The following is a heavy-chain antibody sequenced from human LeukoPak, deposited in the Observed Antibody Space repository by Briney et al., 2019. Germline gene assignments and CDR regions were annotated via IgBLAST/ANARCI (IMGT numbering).Heavy chain of an antibody. Sequence: PGGSLRLSCAASGFTFSSYAMHWVRQAPGKGLEWVAVISYDGSNKYYADSVKGRFTISRDNSKNTLYLQMNSLRAEDTAVYYCARLDRLNDWYYDSSGYYPGSAFDIWGQGTLVTVSS. J-gene: IGHJ3*02. V-gene: IGHV3-30*04. CDR3: ARLDRLNDWYYDSSGYYPGSAFDI. CDR2: ISYDGSNK. D-gene: IGHD3-22*01. CDR1: GFTFSSYA.